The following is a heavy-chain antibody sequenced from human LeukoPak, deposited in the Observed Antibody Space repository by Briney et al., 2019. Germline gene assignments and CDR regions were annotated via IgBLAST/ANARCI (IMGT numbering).Heavy chain of an antibody. J-gene: IGHJ6*03. CDR1: GGSISSYY. D-gene: IGHD6-13*01. Sequence: SETLSLTCTVSGGSISSYYWSWIRQPPGKGLEWIGYIYTSGSTNYNPSLKSRVTISVDTSKNQFSLKLSSATAADTAVYYCARHSSSSNPRYYYYYMDVWGKGTTVTVSS. V-gene: IGHV4-4*09. CDR3: ARHSSSSNPRYYYYYMDV. CDR2: IYTSGST.